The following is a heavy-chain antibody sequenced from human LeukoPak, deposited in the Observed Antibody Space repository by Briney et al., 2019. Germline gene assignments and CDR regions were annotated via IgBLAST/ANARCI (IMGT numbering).Heavy chain of an antibody. J-gene: IGHJ6*02. V-gene: IGHV4-59*11. D-gene: IGHD6-13*01. Sequence: PSETLSLTCNVSGGSISSHHWSWIRQPPGKGLEWIGYIYYSGSTNYNPSLKSRVTISVDTSKNQFSLKLSSVTAADTAVYYCARARLWFWQQLVQHPYYYGMDVWGQGTTVTVPS. CDR2: IYYSGST. CDR1: GGSISSHH. CDR3: ARARLWFWQQLVQHPYYYGMDV.